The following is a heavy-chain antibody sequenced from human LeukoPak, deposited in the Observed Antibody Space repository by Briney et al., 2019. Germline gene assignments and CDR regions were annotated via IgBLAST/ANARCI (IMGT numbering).Heavy chain of an antibody. CDR2: MNPNSGNT. CDR1: GYTFTSYD. J-gene: IGHJ1*01. CDR3: ARPVRQQLVRGHCYFQH. D-gene: IGHD6-13*01. V-gene: IGHV1-8*01. Sequence: ASVKVSCKASGYTFTSYDINWVRQATGQGLEWMGWMNPNSGNTGYAQKFQGRVTMTRNTSISTAYMELSSLRSEDTAVYYCARPVRQQLVRGHCYFQHWGQGTLVTVSS.